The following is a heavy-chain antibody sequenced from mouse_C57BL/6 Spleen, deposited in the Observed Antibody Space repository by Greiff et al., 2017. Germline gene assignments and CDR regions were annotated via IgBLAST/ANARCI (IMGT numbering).Heavy chain of an antibody. CDR3: TSFSTTGVASDY. D-gene: IGHD1-1*01. CDR2: IDPEDGDT. V-gene: IGHV14-1*01. Sequence: EVQLQQSGAELVRPGASVKLSCTASGFTFNDYYMHWVKQRPEQGLEWIGRIDPEDGDTEYAPKFQGKATMTADTSSNTAYLQLSSLTSEDAAVYYCTSFSTTGVASDYWGQGTTLTVSS. CDR1: GFTFNDYY. J-gene: IGHJ2*01.